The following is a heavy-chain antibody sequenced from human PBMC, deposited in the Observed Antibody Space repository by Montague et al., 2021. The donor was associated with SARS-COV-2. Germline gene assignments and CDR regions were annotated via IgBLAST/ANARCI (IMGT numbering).Heavy chain of an antibody. J-gene: IGHJ4*02. Sequence: SLRLSCAASGFTFDDYAMHWVRQAPGKGLEWVSGISWNSGCIGYSDSLXGRFTISRDNAKNSLYLQMNSLRAEDTALYYCAKDVRIGYGDHQNGFDYWGQGTLVTVSS. CDR1: GFTFDDYA. CDR3: AKDVRIGYGDHQNGFDY. D-gene: IGHD4-17*01. CDR2: ISWNSGCI. V-gene: IGHV3-9*01.